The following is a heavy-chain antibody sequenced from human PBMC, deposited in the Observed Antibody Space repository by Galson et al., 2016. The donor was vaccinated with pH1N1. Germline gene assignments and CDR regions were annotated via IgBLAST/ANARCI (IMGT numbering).Heavy chain of an antibody. D-gene: IGHD3-22*01. CDR3: VQEASRGYSYFLEN. CDR2: ISGGGGDK. CDR1: GFTFRLHG. J-gene: IGHJ4*02. Sequence: SLRLSCAASGFTFRLHGMCWVRQAFGKGLEWVAYISGGGGDKFYAESVRGRFTISRDNAYSTVSLQMDRLTGDDTAIYYCVQEASRGYSYFLENWGQGTPVTVSS. V-gene: IGHV3-23*01.